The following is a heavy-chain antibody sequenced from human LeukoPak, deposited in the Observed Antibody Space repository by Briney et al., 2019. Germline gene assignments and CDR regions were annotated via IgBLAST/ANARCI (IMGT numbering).Heavy chain of an antibody. CDR1: GYTFTDYY. Sequence: VASVKVSCKASGYTFTDYYMHWVRQAPGQGLEWMGWINPNSGGTNCAQKFQGRVTMTRDTSISTAYMELSRLRFDDTAVYYCATSYYFDSSGYYGCDSWGQGTLVTVSS. CDR3: ATSYYFDSSGYYGCDS. V-gene: IGHV1-2*02. J-gene: IGHJ5*01. CDR2: INPNSGGT. D-gene: IGHD3-22*01.